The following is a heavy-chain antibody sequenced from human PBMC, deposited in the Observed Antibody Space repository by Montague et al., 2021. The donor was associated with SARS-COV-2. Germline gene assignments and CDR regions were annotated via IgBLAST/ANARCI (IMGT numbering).Heavy chain of an antibody. CDR1: GGSFSGYY. CDR2: IYYSGNT. Sequence: SETLSLTCAVYGGSFSGYYWSWIRQPPGKGPEWIGSIYYSGNTYYNPSLKSRVSISGDTSKNQFSLKLSSVTAADTAVYYCVRQEFRGAALYYFDNWGQGTLVTVSS. D-gene: IGHD3-10*01. J-gene: IGHJ4*02. CDR3: VRQEFRGAALYYFDN. V-gene: IGHV4-34*01.